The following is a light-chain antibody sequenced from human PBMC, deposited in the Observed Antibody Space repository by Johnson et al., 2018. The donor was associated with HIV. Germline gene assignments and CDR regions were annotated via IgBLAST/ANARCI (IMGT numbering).Light chain of an antibody. Sequence: HSVLTQPPSVSAAPGQKVTISCSGSSSNSGNNYVSWYQQLPGTAPKLLIYENNKRPSGIPDRFSGSKSGTSATLGITGLPAGDEADYYCGTWDSSLSAYVFGTGTKVTVL. V-gene: IGLV1-51*02. CDR2: ENN. CDR1: SSNSGNNY. CDR3: GTWDSSLSAYV. J-gene: IGLJ1*01.